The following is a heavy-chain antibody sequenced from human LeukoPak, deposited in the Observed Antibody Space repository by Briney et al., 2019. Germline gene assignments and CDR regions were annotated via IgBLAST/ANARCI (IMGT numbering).Heavy chain of an antibody. J-gene: IGHJ4*02. V-gene: IGHV3-23*01. D-gene: IGHD1-26*01. Sequence: PGGSLRLSCAASGFTFSSYAMSWVRQAPGKGLEWVSVISASGGNTYYADSVKGRFTTSRDNSKNTLYLQMNSLRAEDTAVYYCAKENHGIVGATTLIDYWGQGTLVTVSS. CDR3: AKENHGIVGATTLIDY. CDR1: GFTFSSYA. CDR2: ISASGGNT.